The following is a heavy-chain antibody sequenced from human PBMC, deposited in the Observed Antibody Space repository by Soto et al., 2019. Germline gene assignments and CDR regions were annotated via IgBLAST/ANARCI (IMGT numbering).Heavy chain of an antibody. D-gene: IGHD1-1*01. J-gene: IGHJ5*02. CDR2: IDWDDDK. Sequence: GSGPTLVNPTQTLTLTCTFSGFSLSTSGMRVSWIRQPPGKALEWLARIDWDDDKYYRTSLKSRLTISKDTSKNQVVLTMTNMDPVDTATYYCAKTGTDGSWFAPWGQGTLVTVSS. CDR1: GFSLSTSGMR. CDR3: AKTGTDGSWFAP. V-gene: IGHV2-70*04.